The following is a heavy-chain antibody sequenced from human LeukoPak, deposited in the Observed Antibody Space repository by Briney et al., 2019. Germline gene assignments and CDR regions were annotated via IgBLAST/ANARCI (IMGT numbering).Heavy chain of an antibody. D-gene: IGHD4-23*01. V-gene: IGHV4-39*01. CDR2: IYYSGST. J-gene: IGHJ6*02. CDR1: GGSIYRSTYY. CDR3: AKYSCGGKSYGVDV. Sequence: PSETLSLTCTVSGGSIYRSTYYWGWIRQPPGKGLEWIGSIYYSGSTYHNPSLKSRVTISVDMSKNQFSLKLNSVTAADTAVYYCAKYSCGGKSYGVDVWGQGTTVTVSS.